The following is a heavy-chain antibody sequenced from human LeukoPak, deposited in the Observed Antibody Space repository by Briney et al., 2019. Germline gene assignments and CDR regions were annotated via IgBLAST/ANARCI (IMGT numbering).Heavy chain of an antibody. CDR1: GASTTTYY. CDR3: ARQLGGEFLEPFDY. CDR2: IHSSGIT. Sequence: SETLSLTCSVSGASTTTYYWSWLRQSSGKGLEYIGYIHSSGITNYNPSFKGRVTISLDTSRNHFSLRLTSMTAKDTAVYYCARQLGGEFLEPFDYWGQGTLVTVSS. J-gene: IGHJ4*02. D-gene: IGHD3-3*01. V-gene: IGHV4-59*08.